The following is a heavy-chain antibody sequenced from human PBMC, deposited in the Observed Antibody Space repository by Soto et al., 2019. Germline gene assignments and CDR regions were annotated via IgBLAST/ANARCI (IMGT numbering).Heavy chain of an antibody. CDR2: IHYSGCP. CDR3: ARAGIAAASEGIGG. CDR1: AGAISSGDYY. Sequence: PTEGLSHTCTLAAGAISSGDYYWSWIRQPPGKVLEWIGYIHYSGCPYYNPSLKSRVTISVDTSKNQFSLKLSSVTSPDTPVYTWARAGIAAASEGIGGCGQGTRVTV. V-gene: IGHV4-30-4*01. J-gene: IGHJ6*02. D-gene: IGHD6-13*01.